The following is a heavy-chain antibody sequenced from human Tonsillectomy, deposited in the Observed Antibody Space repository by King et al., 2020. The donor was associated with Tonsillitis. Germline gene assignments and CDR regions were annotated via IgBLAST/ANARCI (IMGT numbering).Heavy chain of an antibody. CDR3: ARTTEWYFDL. Sequence: VQLVEFGGGLVQPGGSLRLSCAASGFTFSSYDMHWVRQATGKGLEWVSAICTAGATYYPGSVKGRFTISRENAKNSLYLQMNSLRAGDTAVYYCARTTEWYFDLWGRGNLVTVSS. CDR2: ICTAGAT. J-gene: IGHJ2*01. D-gene: IGHD1-1*01. CDR1: GFTFSSYD. V-gene: IGHV3-13*01.